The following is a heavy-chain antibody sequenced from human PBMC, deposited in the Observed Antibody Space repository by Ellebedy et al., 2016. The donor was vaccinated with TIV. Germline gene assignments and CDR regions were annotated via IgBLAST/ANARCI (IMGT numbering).Heavy chain of an antibody. CDR2: FSGIATIT. Sequence: GGSLRLXCAASGFTFSSYGMTWVRQAPGKGLEWFSTFSGIATITYADSVKGRFTISRDNAKNTMYLQMNSLRAEDTAVYYCARFSPGGLGWGQGALVTVSS. J-gene: IGHJ4*02. V-gene: IGHV3-23*01. D-gene: IGHD3-3*01. CDR3: ARFSPGGLG. CDR1: GFTFSSYG.